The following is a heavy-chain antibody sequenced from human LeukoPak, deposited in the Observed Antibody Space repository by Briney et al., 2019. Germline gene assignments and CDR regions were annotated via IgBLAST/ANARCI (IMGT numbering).Heavy chain of an antibody. V-gene: IGHV3-13*01. CDR3: TKDFCGSRAACAGGSYYDF. J-gene: IGHJ2*01. D-gene: IGHD2-15*01. Sequence: GGSLRLSCAASGFTFSKDDFHWVRQAPGKGLEWVAAIGVTGDTYYADSVKGRFTISREDAANSLYLQMRSLGAGDTALYHCTKDFCGSRAACAGGSYYDFWGRGALVTVSS. CDR2: IGVTGDT. CDR1: GFTFSKDD.